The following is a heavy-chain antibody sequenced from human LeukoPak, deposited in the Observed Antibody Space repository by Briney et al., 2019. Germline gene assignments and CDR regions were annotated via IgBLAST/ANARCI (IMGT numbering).Heavy chain of an antibody. Sequence: SETLFLTCTVSGGSISSGDYYWSWIRQPPGKGLEWIGYIYYSGSTYYNPSLKSRVTISVDTSKNQFSLKLSSVTAADTAVYYCVRGGRRFDYWGQGTLVTVSS. V-gene: IGHV4-30-4*01. CDR1: GGSISSGDYY. CDR2: IYYSGST. J-gene: IGHJ4*02. CDR3: VRGGRRFDY.